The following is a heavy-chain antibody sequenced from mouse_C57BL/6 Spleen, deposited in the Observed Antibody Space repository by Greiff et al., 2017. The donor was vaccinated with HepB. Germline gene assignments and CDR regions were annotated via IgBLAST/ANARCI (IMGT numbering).Heavy chain of an antibody. V-gene: IGHV1-72*01. CDR1: GYTFTSYW. J-gene: IGHJ2*01. CDR2: IDPNSGGT. Sequence: QVHVKQPGAELVKPGASVKLSCKASGYTFTSYWMHWVKQRPGRGLEWIGRIDPNSGGTKYNEKFKSKATLTVDKPSSTAYMQLSSLTSEDSAVYYCAREALWEYYFDYWGQGTTLTVSS. D-gene: IGHD1-1*02. CDR3: AREALWEYYFDY.